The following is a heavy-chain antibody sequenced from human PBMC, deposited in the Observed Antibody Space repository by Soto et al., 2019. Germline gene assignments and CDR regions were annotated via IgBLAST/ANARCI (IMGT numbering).Heavy chain of an antibody. CDR3: ARAAAGRVDFDY. V-gene: IGHV4-30-4*01. CDR1: GVSISSGDYY. Sequence: SETLSLTCTVSGVSISSGDYYWSWIRQPPGKGLEWIGYIYYSGSTYYNPSLKSRVTISVDTSKNQFSLKLSSVTAADTAVYYCARAAAGRVDFDYWGQGTLVTVSS. D-gene: IGHD6-13*01. CDR2: IYYSGST. J-gene: IGHJ4*02.